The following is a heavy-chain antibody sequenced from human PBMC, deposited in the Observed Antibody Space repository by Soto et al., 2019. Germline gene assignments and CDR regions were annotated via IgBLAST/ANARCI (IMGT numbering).Heavy chain of an antibody. CDR3: AKDGSNNFDY. V-gene: IGHV3-30*18. D-gene: IGHD1-26*01. CDR2: MSYDGSNE. CDR1: GFTFSHYA. Sequence: QVQLVESGGGVVQPGRSLRLSCAASGFTFSHYAMHWVRQAPGKGLEWVALMSYDGSNEYYADSVKGRFTISRDNSKNTLYRQMNSLRAEDTAVYYCAKDGSNNFDYWGQGTLVTVSS. J-gene: IGHJ4*02.